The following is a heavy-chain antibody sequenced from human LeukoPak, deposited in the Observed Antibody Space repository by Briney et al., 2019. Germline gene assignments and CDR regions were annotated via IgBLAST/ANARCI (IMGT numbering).Heavy chain of an antibody. D-gene: IGHD4-17*01. Sequence: GGSLRLSCAASGFTFSDYYMNWVRQAPGRGLEWVSSISSSSSFIYYADSLKGRFTISRDNAKNSLYLQMNSLRAEDTAVYYCARDRIIYGDYGDAFDIWGQGTMVTVSS. CDR2: ISSSSSFI. V-gene: IGHV3-21*01. J-gene: IGHJ3*02. CDR3: ARDRIIYGDYGDAFDI. CDR1: GFTFSDYY.